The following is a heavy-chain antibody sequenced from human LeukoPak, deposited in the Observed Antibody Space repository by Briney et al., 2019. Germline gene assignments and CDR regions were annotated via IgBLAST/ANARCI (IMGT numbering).Heavy chain of an antibody. CDR3: ARDSPMVRGLIGYFDL. CDR2: IYYSGSS. Sequence: PSETLSLTCIVSGGSVSSGSYYWSWIRQPPGKGLEWIGYIYYSGSSNYNPSLKSRVTISLDTSKNQFALNLTSVTAADTAEYYCARDSPMVRGLIGYFDLWGRGTLVTVSS. V-gene: IGHV4-61*01. D-gene: IGHD3-10*01. CDR1: GGSVSSGSYY. J-gene: IGHJ2*01.